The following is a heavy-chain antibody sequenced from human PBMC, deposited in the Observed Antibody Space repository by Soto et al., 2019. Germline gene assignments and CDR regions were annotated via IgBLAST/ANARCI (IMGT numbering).Heavy chain of an antibody. J-gene: IGHJ6*02. Sequence: PGGSLRLSCKVSGFTFNSYWMHWVRQAPGKGLVCVSRINSDGSSTSYADSVKGRFTISRDNAKNTLYMQMDSLRAEDTAVYYCAREPRNNDLWSGYTDVWGQGTTVTVSS. CDR1: GFTFNSYW. CDR3: AREPRNNDLWSGYTDV. D-gene: IGHD3-3*01. CDR2: INSDGSST. V-gene: IGHV3-74*01.